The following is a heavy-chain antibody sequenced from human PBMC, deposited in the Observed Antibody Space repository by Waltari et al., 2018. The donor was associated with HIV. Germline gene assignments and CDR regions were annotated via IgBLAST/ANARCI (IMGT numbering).Heavy chain of an antibody. J-gene: IGHJ6*02. CDR3: AREVRLGELHNVYDYYGMDV. CDR1: GFTFSSYS. CDR2: ISSSSSTI. Sequence: EVQLVESGGGLVQPGGSLRLSCAASGFTFSSYSMNWVRQAPGKGLEWVSYISSSSSTIYYADSVKGRFTISRDNAKNSLYLQMNSLRDEDTAVYYCAREVRLGELHNVYDYYGMDVWGQGTTVTVSS. D-gene: IGHD3-16*01. V-gene: IGHV3-48*02.